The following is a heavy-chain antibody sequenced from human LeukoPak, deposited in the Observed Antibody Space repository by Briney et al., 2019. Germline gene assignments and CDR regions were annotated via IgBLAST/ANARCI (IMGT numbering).Heavy chain of an antibody. Sequence: PSETLSLTCAVYGGSFSGYYWSWIRQPPGKGLEWIGEINHSGSTNYNPSLRSRVTISVDTSKNQFSLKLSSVTAADTAVYFCVRVAAAGNYYFDYWGQGTLVTVSS. J-gene: IGHJ4*02. V-gene: IGHV4-34*01. CDR2: INHSGST. CDR1: GGSFSGYY. CDR3: VRVAAAGNYYFDY. D-gene: IGHD6-13*01.